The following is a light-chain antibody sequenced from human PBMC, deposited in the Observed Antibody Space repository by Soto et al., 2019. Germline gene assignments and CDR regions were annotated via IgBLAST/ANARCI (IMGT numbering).Light chain of an antibody. J-gene: IGKJ1*01. V-gene: IGKV1-5*03. CDR1: QSIGSW. CDR2: RAS. CDR3: QQYNSYSWT. Sequence: DIQMTQSPSTLSASVGDRVTITCRASQSIGSWLAWDQQKPGKPPNLLIYRASSLESGVPSRFSGSGSGTEFTLTISSLQPDDFATYYCQQYNSYSWTFGQGTKVEIK.